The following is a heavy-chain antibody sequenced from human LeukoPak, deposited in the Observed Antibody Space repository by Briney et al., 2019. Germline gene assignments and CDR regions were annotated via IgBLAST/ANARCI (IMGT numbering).Heavy chain of an antibody. J-gene: IGHJ6*03. CDR3: ARDGDREDSNPWGDYYYMDV. Sequence: GGSLRLSCAASKFSFSAYWMHWVRQAPGKGLVWVSRINSDGSRTNYADSVKGRFTISRDNAKNTLYLQMNSLRAENTAVYYCARDGDREDSNPWGDYYYMDVWGKGTTVTVSS. D-gene: IGHD4-11*01. V-gene: IGHV3-74*01. CDR1: KFSFSAYW. CDR2: INSDGSRT.